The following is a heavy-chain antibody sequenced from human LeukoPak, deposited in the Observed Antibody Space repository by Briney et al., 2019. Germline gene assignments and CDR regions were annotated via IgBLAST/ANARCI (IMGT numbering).Heavy chain of an antibody. CDR1: RFTVSSNY. CDR3: ARAPSYDYGMDV. V-gene: IGHV3-53*01. CDR2: IYSGGST. Sequence: PGGSLRLSCAASRFTVSSNYMNWVRPAPGKGLEWVSVIYSGGSTYYADSVKGRFTISRDNSKNTLYLQMNSLRAEDTAVYYCARAPSYDYGMDVWGQGTTVTVSS. J-gene: IGHJ6*02.